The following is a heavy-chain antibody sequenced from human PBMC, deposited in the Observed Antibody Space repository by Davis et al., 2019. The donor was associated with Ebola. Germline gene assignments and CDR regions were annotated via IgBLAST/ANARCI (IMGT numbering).Heavy chain of an antibody. CDR1: GGTFSSYA. D-gene: IGHD4-17*01. Sequence: AASVKVSCKASGGTFSSYAINWVRQAPGQGLEWMGWISAYNGNTNYAQKLQGRVTMTTDTSTSTAYMELRSLRSEDTAVYYCASPLFGTSVTTSYYHFDYWGQGTLVTVSS. CDR3: ASPLFGTSVTTSYYHFDY. CDR2: ISAYNGNT. V-gene: IGHV1-18*01. J-gene: IGHJ4*02.